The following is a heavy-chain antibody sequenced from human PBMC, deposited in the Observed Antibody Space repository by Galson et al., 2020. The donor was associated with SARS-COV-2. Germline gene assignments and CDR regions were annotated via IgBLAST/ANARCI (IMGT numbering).Heavy chain of an antibody. V-gene: IGHV5-51*01. J-gene: IGHJ4*02. D-gene: IGHD2-8*01. CDR1: GYSFTSYW. CDR3: ARRMVGAALMLDFDH. CDR2: IYPDDSKT. Sequence: GESLKISCKASGYSFTSYWIGWVRQMPGKGLEWMGIIYPDDSKTRYTPPFQGQVTISADKSLSTAYLQWNSLKASDTAMYYCARRMVGAALMLDFDHWGQGNLVTVPS.